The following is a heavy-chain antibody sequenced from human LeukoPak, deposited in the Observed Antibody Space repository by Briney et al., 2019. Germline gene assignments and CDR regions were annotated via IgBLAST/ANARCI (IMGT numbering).Heavy chain of an antibody. Sequence: PGGSPRLPCALSGFPFSRYAMSGLRQAPGKGREWVSAISGSGGSTYYAHSVKGRFTISRDNSKNTLYLQMNSLRAEDTAVYYCAKGDDSEDYWGQGTLVTVSS. V-gene: IGHV3-23*01. J-gene: IGHJ4*02. CDR2: ISGSGGST. D-gene: IGHD2-15*01. CDR1: GFPFSRYA. CDR3: AKGDDSEDY.